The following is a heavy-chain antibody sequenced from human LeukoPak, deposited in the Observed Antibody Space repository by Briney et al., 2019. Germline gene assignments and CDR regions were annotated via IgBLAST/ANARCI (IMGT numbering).Heavy chain of an antibody. J-gene: IGHJ6*03. CDR1: GFTFSSYA. D-gene: IGHD3-10*01. Sequence: GGSLRLSCAASGFTFSSYAMSWVRQAPGKGLEWVSAISGSGGSTYYADSVKGRFTISRDNSKNTLYLQMNSLRAEDTAVYYCATDTLQGSGSFYYYYMDVWGKGATVTISS. V-gene: IGHV3-23*01. CDR3: ATDTLQGSGSFYYYYMDV. CDR2: ISGSGGST.